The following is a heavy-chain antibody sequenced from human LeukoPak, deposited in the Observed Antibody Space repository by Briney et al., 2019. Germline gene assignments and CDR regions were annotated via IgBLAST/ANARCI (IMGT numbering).Heavy chain of an antibody. CDR1: GGSISSSSYY. Sequence: SETLSLTCTVSGGSISSSSYYWGWIRQPPGKGLEWIGSIYYSGSTYYNPSLKSRVTISVDTSKNQFSLKLSSVTAADTAVYYCARQVVAETVDQGCGTSCYHDAFDIWGQGTMVTVSS. CDR3: ARQVVAETVDQGCGTSCYHDAFDI. V-gene: IGHV4-39*01. D-gene: IGHD2-2*01. CDR2: IYYSGST. J-gene: IGHJ3*02.